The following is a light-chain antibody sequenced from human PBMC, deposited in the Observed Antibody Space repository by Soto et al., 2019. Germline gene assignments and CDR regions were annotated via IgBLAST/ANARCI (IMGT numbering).Light chain of an antibody. V-gene: IGKV1-27*01. J-gene: IGKJ1*01. CDR3: QKYDSAPQT. CDR2: TAS. Sequence: GDRVSITCRASQDIGNYLAWFQQKPGRVPKLLIHTASSLQSGVPSRFSGSGSGSDFTLTISSLQPEDVANYFCQKYDSAPQTFGQGTKVEIK. CDR1: QDIGNY.